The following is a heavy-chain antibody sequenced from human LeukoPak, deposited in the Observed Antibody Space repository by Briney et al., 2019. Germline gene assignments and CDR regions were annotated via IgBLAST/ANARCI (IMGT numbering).Heavy chain of an antibody. V-gene: IGHV1-2*02. Sequence: GASVKVSCKASGYTFTGYYMHWVRQAPGQGLEWMGWINPNSGGTNYAQKFQGRVTMTRDTSISTAYMELSRLRSDDTAVYYCATLTTSYYYDSSDYYAPVWSYGMDVWGQGTTVTVSS. CDR1: GYTFTGYY. CDR3: ATLTTSYYYDSSDYYAPVWSYGMDV. CDR2: INPNSGGT. J-gene: IGHJ6*02. D-gene: IGHD3-22*01.